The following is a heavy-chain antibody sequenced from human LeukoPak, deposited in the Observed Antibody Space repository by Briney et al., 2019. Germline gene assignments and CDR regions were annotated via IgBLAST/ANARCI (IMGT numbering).Heavy chain of an antibody. V-gene: IGHV4-59*01. CDR1: GGSISSYY. CDR3: AREVTKDAFDI. CDR2: IYYSGST. J-gene: IGHJ3*02. Sequence: SETLSLTCTVSGGSISSYYWSWIRQPPGKGLEWIGYIYYSGSTNYNPSLKSRVTISVDTSKNQFSLKLSSMTAADTAVYYCAREVTKDAFDIWGQGTMVTVSS. D-gene: IGHD4-23*01.